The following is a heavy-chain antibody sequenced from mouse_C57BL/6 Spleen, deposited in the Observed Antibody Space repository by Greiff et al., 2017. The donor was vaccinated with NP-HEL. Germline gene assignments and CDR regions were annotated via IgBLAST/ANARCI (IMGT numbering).Heavy chain of an antibody. Sequence: QVQLQQPGAELVRPGSSVKLSCKASGYTFTSYWMDWVKQRPGQGLEWIGNIYPSDSETHYNQKFKDKATLTVDKSSSTAYMQLSSLTSEDSAVYYCARSDSSGYTWIAYWGQGTLVTVSA. CDR1: GYTFTSYW. D-gene: IGHD3-2*02. J-gene: IGHJ3*01. CDR2: IYPSDSET. V-gene: IGHV1-61*01. CDR3: ARSDSSGYTWIAY.